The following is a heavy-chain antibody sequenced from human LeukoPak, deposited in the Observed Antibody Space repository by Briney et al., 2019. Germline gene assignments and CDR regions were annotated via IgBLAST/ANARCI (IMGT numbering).Heavy chain of an antibody. J-gene: IGHJ4*02. CDR1: GFTFSSYS. D-gene: IGHD5-18*01. CDR2: ISSSSSYI. CDR3: AKDMGYSYGYGRFDY. V-gene: IGHV3-21*04. Sequence: GGSLRLSCAASGFTFSSYSMNWVRQAPGKGLEWVSSISSSSSYIYYADSVKGRFTISRDNAKNSLYLQMNSLRAEDTALYYCAKDMGYSYGYGRFDYWGQGTLVTVSS.